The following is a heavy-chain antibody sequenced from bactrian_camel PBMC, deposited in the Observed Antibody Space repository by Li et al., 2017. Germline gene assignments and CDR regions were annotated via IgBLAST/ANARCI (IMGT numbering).Heavy chain of an antibody. Sequence: VQLVESGGGSVQSGGSLRLSCVTSGYTHSSHSTGWFRQAPGREREGVAAIAIPGGATYYADSVKGRFTISQDNVKNVVYLQMNSLQPADTAIYYCAVAVVSCPRVPTDPWEYNHWGQGTQVTVS. CDR3: AVAVVSCPRVPTDPWEYNH. CDR2: IAIPGGAT. D-gene: IGHD2*01. CDR1: GYTHSSHS. J-gene: IGHJ4*01. V-gene: IGHV3S31*01.